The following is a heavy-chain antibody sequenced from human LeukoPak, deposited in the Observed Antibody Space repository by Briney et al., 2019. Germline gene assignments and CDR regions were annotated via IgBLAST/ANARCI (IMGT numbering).Heavy chain of an antibody. Sequence: GGSLRLSCAASGFTFSSYSMNWVRQAPGKGLEWVSSISSSSSYIYYADSVKGRFTISRDNAKNSLYLQMNSLRAEDTAVYCCARDKTYYDSSGYYSPRGSYFDYWGQGTLVTVSS. J-gene: IGHJ4*02. CDR2: ISSSSSYI. CDR1: GFTFSSYS. V-gene: IGHV3-21*01. CDR3: ARDKTYYDSSGYYSPRGSYFDY. D-gene: IGHD3-22*01.